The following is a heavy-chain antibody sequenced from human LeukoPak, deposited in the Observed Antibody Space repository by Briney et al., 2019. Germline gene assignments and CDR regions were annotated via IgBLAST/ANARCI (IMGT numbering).Heavy chain of an antibody. CDR1: GGTFSTYA. V-gene: IGHV1-69*06. D-gene: IGHD3-22*01. Sequence: ASVKVSCKASGGTFSTYAISWVRQAPGQGLEWMGGIIPIFGTANYAQKFQGRVTITADKSTSTAYMELSSLRSEDTAVYYCARAGGVVVIEDYYYYMDVWGKGTTVTVSS. CDR3: ARAGGVVVIEDYYYYMDV. CDR2: IIPIFGTA. J-gene: IGHJ6*03.